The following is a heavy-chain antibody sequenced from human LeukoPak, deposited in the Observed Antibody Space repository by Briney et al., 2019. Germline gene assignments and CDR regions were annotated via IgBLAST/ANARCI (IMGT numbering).Heavy chain of an antibody. CDR1: GFTFSSYS. CDR3: ARAGGSTVSHSDY. V-gene: IGHV3-21*01. J-gene: IGHJ4*02. D-gene: IGHD4-17*01. CDR2: ISSSTSYI. Sequence: MPGGSLRLSCAASGFTFSSYSMNWIRQAPGKGLEWVSSISSSTSYIYYADSVKGRFTISKDNAKNSLYLQMNSLRAEDPAVSYCARAGGSTVSHSDYWGQGTLVTVSS.